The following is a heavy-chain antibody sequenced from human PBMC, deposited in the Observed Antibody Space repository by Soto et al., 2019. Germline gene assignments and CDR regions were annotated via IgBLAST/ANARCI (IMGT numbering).Heavy chain of an antibody. CDR1: GYTFTRSG. CDR2: ISSYNGDT. V-gene: IGHV1-18*01. D-gene: IGHD3-3*01. J-gene: IGHJ6*02. Sequence: ASVKVSCKASGYTFTRSGISWVRQAPGQGPEWMGWISSYNGDTNYAQTFQGRVTMTTGTSTSTAYMELRSLRSDDTAVYYCARESITIFGVDYYGMDVWGQGTTVTVSS. CDR3: ARESITIFGVDYYGMDV.